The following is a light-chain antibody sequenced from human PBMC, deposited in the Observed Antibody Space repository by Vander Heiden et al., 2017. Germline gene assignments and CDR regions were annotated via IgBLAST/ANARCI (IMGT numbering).Light chain of an antibody. J-gene: IGKJ3*01. V-gene: IGKV1-27*01. CDR3: QRYSGAAFT. CDR2: AAS. CDR1: QGISNY. Sequence: DIQMTQSPPSLSASLGDRVTITCRASQGISNYLAWYQQKPGRVPKLLIYAASTLQSGVPSRFSGSGSGTDFTLTISSLQPEDVATYYCQRYSGAAFTFGPGTKVDIK.